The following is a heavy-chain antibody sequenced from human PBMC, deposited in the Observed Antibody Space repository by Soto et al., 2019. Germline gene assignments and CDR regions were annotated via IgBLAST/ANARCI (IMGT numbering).Heavy chain of an antibody. D-gene: IGHD6-19*01. CDR1: GFTFSSYG. V-gene: IGHV3-33*01. CDR3: ARDNSIAVAGIFDY. Sequence: GGSLRLSCAASGFTFSSYGMHWFRQAPGKGLEWVAVIWYDGSNKYYADSVKGRFTISRDNSKNTLYLQMNSLRAEDTAVYYCARDNSIAVAGIFDYWGQGTLVTVSS. J-gene: IGHJ4*02. CDR2: IWYDGSNK.